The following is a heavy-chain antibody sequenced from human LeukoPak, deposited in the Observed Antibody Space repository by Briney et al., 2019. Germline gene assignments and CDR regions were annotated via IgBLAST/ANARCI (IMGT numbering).Heavy chain of an antibody. J-gene: IGHJ4*02. CDR3: ARVPPGSSGRAYYFDY. CDR2: IIPIFGTA. Sequence: SVKVSCKASGGTFSSYAISWVRQAPGQGLEWMGGIIPIFGTANYAQKFQGRVTMTRDTSTSTVYMELSSLRSEDTAVYYCARVPPGSSGRAYYFDYWGQGTLVTVSS. V-gene: IGHV1-69*05. D-gene: IGHD1-26*01. CDR1: GGTFSSYA.